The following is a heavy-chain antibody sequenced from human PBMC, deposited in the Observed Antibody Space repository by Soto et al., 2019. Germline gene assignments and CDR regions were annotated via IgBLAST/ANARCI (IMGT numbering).Heavy chain of an antibody. CDR1: GFTFSSYA. Sequence: QVQLVESGGGVVQPGISLRLSCAASGFTFSSYAMHWVRHAPGNRLELVAVITYDGRNKYYPDSVKDRFTISRDNSKNRLYLHMNSLRSEDTAVYYCARAGSEITIVGVVTPWGQGTLVTVAA. CDR3: ARAGSEITIVGVVTP. CDR2: ITYDGRNK. D-gene: IGHD3-3*01. J-gene: IGHJ5*02. V-gene: IGHV3-30*13.